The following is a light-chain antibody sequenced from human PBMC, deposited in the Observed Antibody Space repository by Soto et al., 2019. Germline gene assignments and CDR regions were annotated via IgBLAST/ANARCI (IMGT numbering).Light chain of an antibody. CDR3: QPDGISPII. CDR1: QSVSSSY. Sequence: EIVLTQSPGTLSLSPGERATLSCRASQSVSSSYLAWYQQKPGQAPRLLIYGASSRATGIPDRFSGSGSGTNFTLTISRLKPEAFAVYYCQPDGISPIIFGPGTQVKIK. J-gene: IGKJ3*01. V-gene: IGKV3-20*01. CDR2: GAS.